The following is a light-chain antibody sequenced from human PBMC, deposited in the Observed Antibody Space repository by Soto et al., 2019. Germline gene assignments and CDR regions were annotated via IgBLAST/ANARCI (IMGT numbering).Light chain of an antibody. Sequence: IVLTQSPVTLSLSPGEGATLSCRASQSVTGTNLAWYQQRAGQAPRLLIYDAVRRATGIPDRFSGSGSGTDFTLTISRLEPEDFAVYYCQQYGSSPTTFGQGNKVDIK. V-gene: IGKV3-20*01. CDR1: QSVTGTN. J-gene: IGKJ1*01. CDR3: QQYGSSPTT. CDR2: DAV.